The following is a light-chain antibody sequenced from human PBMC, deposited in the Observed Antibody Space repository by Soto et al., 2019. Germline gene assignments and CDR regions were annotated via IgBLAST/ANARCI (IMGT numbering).Light chain of an antibody. CDR2: DAS. V-gene: IGKV3-20*01. J-gene: IGKJ2*01. Sequence: EIVLTQSPGTMSLSPAQRVTLSCRASETISRSYLAWYQQTPGQAPRLLIYDASRRATGTPDRFSGSGSGTDFSLTISRLAPEDFAVYYCQQFVESPYTFGQGTKLEIK. CDR3: QQFVESPYT. CDR1: ETISRSY.